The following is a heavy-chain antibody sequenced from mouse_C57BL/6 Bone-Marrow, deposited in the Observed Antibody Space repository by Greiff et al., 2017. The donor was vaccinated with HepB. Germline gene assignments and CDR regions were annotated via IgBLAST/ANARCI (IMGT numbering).Heavy chain of an antibody. CDR2: ISSGGSYT. V-gene: IGHV5-6*01. CDR1: GFTFSSYG. J-gene: IGHJ4*01. CDR3: AKTRGDAMDY. Sequence: EVKLMESGGDLVKPGGSLKLSCAASGFTFSSYGMSWVRQTPDKRLEWVATISSGGSYTYYPDSVKGRFTISRDNAKNTLYLQMSSLKSEDTAMYYCAKTRGDAMDYWGQGTSVTVSS.